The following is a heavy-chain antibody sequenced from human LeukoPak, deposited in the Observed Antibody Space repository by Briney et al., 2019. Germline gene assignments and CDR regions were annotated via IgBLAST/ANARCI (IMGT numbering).Heavy chain of an antibody. V-gene: IGHV3-53*01. CDR2: INSGGST. CDR1: GFTVSSNY. J-gene: IGHJ4*02. D-gene: IGHD2-21*01. CDR3: ARDLFH. Sequence: PGGSLRLSCAASGFTVSSNYMSWVCQPPGKGLEWVSVINSGGSTNYADSAKGRFTISRDNSKNTLYLQMSSLRAEDTAVYYCARDLFHWGQGTLVTVSS.